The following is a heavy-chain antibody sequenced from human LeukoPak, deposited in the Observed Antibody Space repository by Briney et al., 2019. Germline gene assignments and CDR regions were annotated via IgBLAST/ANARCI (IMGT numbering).Heavy chain of an antibody. Sequence: GGSLRLSCAASGFTFSSYWMSWVRQAPGKGPEWVANIKQDGSEKYYVDSVKGRFTISRDNAKNSLFLQMNSLRAEDTAVYYCARGYSSSWYNRFDYWGQGTLVTVSS. CDR1: GFTFSSYW. D-gene: IGHD6-13*01. J-gene: IGHJ4*02. CDR3: ARGYSSSWYNRFDY. CDR2: IKQDGSEK. V-gene: IGHV3-7*01.